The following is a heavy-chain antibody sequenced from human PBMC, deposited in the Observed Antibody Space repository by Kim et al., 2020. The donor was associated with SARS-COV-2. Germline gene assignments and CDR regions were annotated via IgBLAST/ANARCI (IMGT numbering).Heavy chain of an antibody. CDR1: GFTFSTYG. V-gene: IGHV3-30*18. CDR3: AKVVLRGVKYYYYGIEV. J-gene: IGHJ6*02. CDR2: IPDDGSNK. Sequence: GGSLRLSCAASGFTFSTYGMHWVRRAPGKGLEWVAVIPDDGSNKYYADSVKGRFTISRDNSKNTLYLQMNSLRAEDTAVYYCAKVVLRGVKYYYYGIEVLGQGTTGTVSS. D-gene: IGHD3-10*01.